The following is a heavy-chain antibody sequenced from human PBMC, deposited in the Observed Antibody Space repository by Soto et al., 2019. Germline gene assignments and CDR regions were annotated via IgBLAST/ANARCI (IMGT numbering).Heavy chain of an antibody. Sequence: EVQLLQSGGGLVQPGGSLRLSCAASGFIFSNYAMNWVRQAPGKGLEWVSIVTSSGNTTYYADSVKGRFTMSRDNAKNTQYPQVNSLAAEDTALYYWGKDCLGGGLDYWGQGTLVSVSS. J-gene: IGHJ4*02. CDR3: GKDCLGGGLDY. CDR1: GFIFSNYA. D-gene: IGHD3-16*01. V-gene: IGHV3-23*01. CDR2: VTSSGNTT.